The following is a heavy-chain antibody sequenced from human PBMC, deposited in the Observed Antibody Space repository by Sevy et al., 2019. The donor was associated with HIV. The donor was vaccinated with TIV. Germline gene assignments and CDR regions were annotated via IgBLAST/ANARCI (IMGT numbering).Heavy chain of an antibody. CDR1: GFTFNNAW. CDR3: ATRGTNSGSFSY. J-gene: IGHJ4*02. D-gene: IGHD1-26*01. CDR2: IKSKTDGETT. Sequence: GGSLRLSCAASGFTFNNAWMNWVRQAPGKGLEWVGRIKSKTDGETTDYAAPVKGRFTISRDDSKNTLFLQMNSLKIEDTAVYYSATRGTNSGSFSYWGQGILVTVSS. V-gene: IGHV3-15*01.